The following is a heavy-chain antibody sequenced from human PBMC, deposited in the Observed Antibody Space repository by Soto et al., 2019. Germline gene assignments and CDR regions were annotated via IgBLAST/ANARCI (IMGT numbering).Heavy chain of an antibody. V-gene: IGHV2-5*02. Sequence: QITLKESGPMLVRPTQTLTLTCTFSGFSLSSSGVGVGWIRQPPGKALEWPALIYWDDDKRYSPSLKSRLTITKDTSKNQVVLTLTKLDTVDTATYYCARGGWTTYYSPFFDYWGQGTLVTVSS. J-gene: IGHJ4*02. CDR3: ARGGWTTYYSPFFDY. CDR2: IYWDDDK. D-gene: IGHD3-10*01. CDR1: GFSLSSSGVG.